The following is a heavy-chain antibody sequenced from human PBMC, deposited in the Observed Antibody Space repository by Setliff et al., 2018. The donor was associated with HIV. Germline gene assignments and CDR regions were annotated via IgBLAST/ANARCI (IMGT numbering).Heavy chain of an antibody. V-gene: IGHV4-59*01. J-gene: IGHJ4*02. CDR1: GGSISSYY. D-gene: IGHD6-13*01. CDR2: IYYSGST. CDR3: ARGLSSPFAAGL. Sequence: PSETLSLTCTVSGGSISSYYWSWIRQPPGKGLEWIGYIYYSGSTNYNPSLKSRVTMSVDTSNNQVSLYLSSVTAADTAVYYCARGLSSPFAAGLWGQGTLVTVSS.